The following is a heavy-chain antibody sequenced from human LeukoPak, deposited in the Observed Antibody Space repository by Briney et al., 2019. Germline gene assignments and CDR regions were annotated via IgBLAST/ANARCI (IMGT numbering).Heavy chain of an antibody. V-gene: IGHV3-23*01. J-gene: IGHJ4*02. CDR3: AKDEDYYDSSGYYY. Sequence: QPGGSLRLSCAASGFTFSSYAMSWVRQAPGKGLEWVSAISGSGGSTYYADSVKGRFTISRDNSKNTLYLQMNSLRAEDTAVYYCAKDEDYYDSSGYYYWGQGTLVTVSS. CDR2: ISGSGGST. CDR1: GFTFSSYA. D-gene: IGHD3-22*01.